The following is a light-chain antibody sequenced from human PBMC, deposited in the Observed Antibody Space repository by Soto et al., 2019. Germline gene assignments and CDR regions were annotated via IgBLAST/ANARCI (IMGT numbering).Light chain of an antibody. J-gene: IGKJ5*01. Sequence: EIVLTQSPAILSLSPGERATLSCRASQSVCISYLAGYQQKPGHAPRLLIYGASSKATGITARWSGSGSGTDFTLTIIRREHAEFAVDYCQQYGSSSRTFGQGTHLE. V-gene: IGKV3-20*01. CDR3: QQYGSSSRT. CDR2: GAS. CDR1: QSVCISY.